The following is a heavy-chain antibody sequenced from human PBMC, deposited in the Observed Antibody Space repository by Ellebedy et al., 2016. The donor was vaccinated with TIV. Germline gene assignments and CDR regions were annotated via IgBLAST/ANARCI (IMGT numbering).Heavy chain of an antibody. J-gene: IGHJ4*02. Sequence: GESLKISXAASGFTFSSYGMHWVRQAPGKGLEWVAVIWYDGSNKYYADSVKGRFTISRHNSKNTLYLQMNSLRSEDTAVYYCARAAAAYGDQYYFDYWGQGTLVTVSS. D-gene: IGHD3-10*01. V-gene: IGHV3-30*19. CDR3: ARAAAAYGDQYYFDY. CDR2: IWYDGSNK. CDR1: GFTFSSYG.